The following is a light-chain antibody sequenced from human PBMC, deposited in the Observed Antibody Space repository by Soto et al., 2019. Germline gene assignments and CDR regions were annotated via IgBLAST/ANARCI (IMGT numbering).Light chain of an antibody. J-gene: IGLJ2*01. CDR3: SSYTSSSTVI. Sequence: QSVLTQPASVSGSPGQSITISCTRTSSDIGDYDYVSWYQQDPGKAPKLMIYDVNNRPSGVSSRFSGSKSGNTASLTISGLQAEDEADYYCSSYTSSSTVIFGGGTKVTVL. CDR2: DVN. CDR1: SSDIGDYDY. V-gene: IGLV2-14*01.